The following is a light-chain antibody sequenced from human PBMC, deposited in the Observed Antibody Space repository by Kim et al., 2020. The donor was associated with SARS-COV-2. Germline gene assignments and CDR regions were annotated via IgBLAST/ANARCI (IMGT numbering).Light chain of an antibody. J-gene: IGKJ1*01. CDR1: QSIPRW. Sequence: DIQMTQSPSTLSASLGDRVTITCRASQSIPRWLAWYQQKPGKAPKLLIYETSNLEGGVPSRFSGSGSGTEFTFTISSLQPDDFATYYCQQYESYPWTFGQGTKVDIK. CDR2: ETS. V-gene: IGKV1-5*03. CDR3: QQYESYPWT.